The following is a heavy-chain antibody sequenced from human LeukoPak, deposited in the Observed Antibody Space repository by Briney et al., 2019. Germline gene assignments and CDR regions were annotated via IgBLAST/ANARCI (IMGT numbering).Heavy chain of an antibody. D-gene: IGHD3-10*01. J-gene: IGHJ4*02. Sequence: GRSLRLSCAASGFTFSSYGMHWVRQAPGKGLEWVAVISYDGSNKYYADSVKGRFTISRDNSKNTLYLQMNSLRAEDTAVYYCAKTSNPYGSRGLTGNYWGQGTLVTVSS. V-gene: IGHV3-30*18. CDR2: ISYDGSNK. CDR1: GFTFSSYG. CDR3: AKTSNPYGSRGLTGNY.